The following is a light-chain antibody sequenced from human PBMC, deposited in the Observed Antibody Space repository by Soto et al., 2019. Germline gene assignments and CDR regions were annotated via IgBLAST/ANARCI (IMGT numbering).Light chain of an antibody. CDR3: QQHRNWPPALT. CDR1: QSVSSY. V-gene: IGKV3-11*01. J-gene: IGKJ4*01. Sequence: EIVLTQSPATLSLSPGERATLSCRASQSVSSYLAWYQQKPGQAPSLLIYDASNRATGIPARFSGSGSGTDFTLTITSLELEDVAVYYCQQHRNWPPALTFGGGTKVEIK. CDR2: DAS.